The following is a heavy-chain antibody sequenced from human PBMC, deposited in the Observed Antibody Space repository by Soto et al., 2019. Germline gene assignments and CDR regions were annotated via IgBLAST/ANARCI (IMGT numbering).Heavy chain of an antibody. Sequence: ASVKVSCKASGYTFTSYAMHWVCQAPGQRLEWMGWINAGNGNTKYSQKFQGRVTITRDTSASTAYMELSSLRSEDTAVYYCARRNQYSSGWYYFDYWGQGTLVTVSS. CDR2: INAGNGNT. CDR1: GYTFTSYA. V-gene: IGHV1-3*01. CDR3: ARRNQYSSGWYYFDY. D-gene: IGHD6-19*01. J-gene: IGHJ4*02.